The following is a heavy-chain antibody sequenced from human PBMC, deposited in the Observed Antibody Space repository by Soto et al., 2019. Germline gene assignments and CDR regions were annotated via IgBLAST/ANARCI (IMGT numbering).Heavy chain of an antibody. CDR2: IYHSGST. V-gene: IGHV4-30-2*01. J-gene: IGHJ4*02. D-gene: IGHD2-21*01. CDR1: GGSISSGGYS. CDR3: ARGNVVAIDY. Sequence: SETLSLTCAVSGGSISSGGYSWSWIRQPPGKGLEWVGYIYHSGSTYYNPSLKSRVTISVDRSKNQFSLKLSSVTAADTAVYYCARGNVVAIDYWGQGTLVTVSS.